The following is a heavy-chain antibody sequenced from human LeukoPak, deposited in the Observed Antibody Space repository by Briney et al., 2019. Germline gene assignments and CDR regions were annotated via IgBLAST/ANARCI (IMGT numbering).Heavy chain of an antibody. CDR2: ISAYNGNT. CDR3: ARDRGSGWYSGMNWFDP. Sequence: ASVKVSCKASGYTFTSYGISWVRQAPGQGLEWMGWISAYNGNTNYARKLQGRITMTTDTSTSTAYMELRSLRSDDTAVYYCARDRGSGWYSGMNWFDPWGQGTLVTVSS. D-gene: IGHD6-19*01. J-gene: IGHJ5*02. V-gene: IGHV1-18*01. CDR1: GYTFTSYG.